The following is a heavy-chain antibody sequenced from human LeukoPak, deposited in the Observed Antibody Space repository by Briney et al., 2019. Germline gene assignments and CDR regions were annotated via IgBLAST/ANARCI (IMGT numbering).Heavy chain of an antibody. V-gene: IGHV3-23*01. CDR1: GFTFSSYG. J-gene: IGHJ4*01. CDR2: ISGNGLST. Sequence: GGSLRLSCAASGFTFSSYGMHWVRQAPGKGLEWVSSISGNGLSTYYADSVKGRFTISRDNSKSTLYLQMNSLRGDDTAVYHCARDGGSYLQPTDYWGQGTLVTVSS. D-gene: IGHD1-26*01. CDR3: ARDGGSYLQPTDY.